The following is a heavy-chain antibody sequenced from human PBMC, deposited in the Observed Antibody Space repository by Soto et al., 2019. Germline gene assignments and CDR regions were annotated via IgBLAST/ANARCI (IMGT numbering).Heavy chain of an antibody. Sequence: PGGSLRLSCATSGFTFSSYWMHWVRQTPGKGLVWVSRINSDGSSITYADSVKGRFTISRDNAENTLYLQMNSLRAEDTAVYYCARVLQGGGAATSDYWGRGTLVTVSS. CDR1: GFTFSSYW. D-gene: IGHD2-15*01. J-gene: IGHJ4*02. CDR3: ARVLQGGGAATSDY. CDR2: INSDGSSI. V-gene: IGHV3-74*01.